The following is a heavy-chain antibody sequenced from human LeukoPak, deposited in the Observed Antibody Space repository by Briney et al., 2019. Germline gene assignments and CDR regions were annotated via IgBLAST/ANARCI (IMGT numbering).Heavy chain of an antibody. CDR3: ARGRPRGYSYGFPFDY. CDR1: GGSFSGYY. CDR2: INHSGST. Sequence: SETLSLTCAVYGGSFSGYYWSWIRQPPGNGLEWIGEINHSGSTNYNPSLKSRVTISVDASKNQFSLKLSSVTAADTAVYYCARGRPRGYSYGFPFDYWGQGTLVTVSS. J-gene: IGHJ4*02. D-gene: IGHD5-18*01. V-gene: IGHV4-34*01.